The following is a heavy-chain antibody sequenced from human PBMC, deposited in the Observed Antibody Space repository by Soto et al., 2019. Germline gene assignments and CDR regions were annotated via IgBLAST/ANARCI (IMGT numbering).Heavy chain of an antibody. V-gene: IGHV1-46*02. CDR2: IHPSGGGS. CDR3: ARGGHIAVVTDSFDS. J-gene: IGHJ4*02. Sequence: GASVKVSCKSSGYPFNTYYLHWVRQAPGQGLEWMGMIHPSGGGSTYAQKFLGRVTMTMDSSTSTVFMELTSLRSADTAVYYCARGGHIAVVTDSFDSWGQGTLVTVDS. D-gene: IGHD2-21*02. CDR1: GYPFNTYY.